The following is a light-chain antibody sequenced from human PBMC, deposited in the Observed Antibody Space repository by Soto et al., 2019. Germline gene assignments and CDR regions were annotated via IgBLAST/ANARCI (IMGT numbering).Light chain of an antibody. Sequence: DIQLTQSPSFLSASVGDRVTITCRASQGISSYLAWYQQQPGNDANLLIYAASTLQSAVTSRFSGSRSGTEFTLTISSLQPEDFATYYCQQLNSYLVTFGQGTRLENK. CDR3: QQLNSYLVT. CDR1: QGISSY. V-gene: IGKV1-9*01. J-gene: IGKJ5*01. CDR2: AAS.